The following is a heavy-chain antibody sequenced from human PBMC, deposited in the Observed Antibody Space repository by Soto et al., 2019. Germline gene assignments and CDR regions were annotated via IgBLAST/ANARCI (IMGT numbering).Heavy chain of an antibody. CDR2: IIPIFGTA. CDR1: GGTFSSYA. Sequence: SVKVSCTASGGTFSSYAISWVRQAPGQGLEWMGGIIPIFGTASYAQKFQDRVTMTSDTSTSTIYIELSSLRSEDTAVFYCARIYGTYYDILTGLWGGHFDYWGQGTQVTVSS. V-gene: IGHV1-69*05. CDR3: ARIYGTYYDILTGLWGGHFDY. J-gene: IGHJ4*02. D-gene: IGHD3-9*01.